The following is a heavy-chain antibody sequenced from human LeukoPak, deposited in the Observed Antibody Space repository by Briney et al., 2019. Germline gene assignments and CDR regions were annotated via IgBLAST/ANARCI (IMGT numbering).Heavy chain of an antibody. D-gene: IGHD3-10*01. CDR3: ARLNSGTARCDFDY. Sequence: SETLSLTCTVSGGSISSNDYYWGWIRQPPGKGLEWIGLIFYSGSTYYSPSLQSRVTMSVDTSQNHFSLKLTSLTAADTAVYYCARLNSGTARCDFDYWGLGTLVTVSS. V-gene: IGHV4-39*02. CDR1: GGSISSNDYY. CDR2: IFYSGST. J-gene: IGHJ4*02.